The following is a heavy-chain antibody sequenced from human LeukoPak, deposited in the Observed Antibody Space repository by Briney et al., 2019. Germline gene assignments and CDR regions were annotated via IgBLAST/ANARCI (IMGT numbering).Heavy chain of an antibody. CDR1: GFTFNNYG. CDR3: AKLQTAVVPAATLGFDS. Sequence: GGSPRLSCAASGFTFNNYGMSWVRQAPGKGLEWVSAIGRSGGNAYYATSVKGRFTISRDNSKNTLYLQMNSLTVEDTAVYYCAKLQTAVVPAATLGFDSWGQGTLVTVSS. J-gene: IGHJ4*02. D-gene: IGHD2-2*01. CDR2: IGRSGGNA. V-gene: IGHV3-23*01.